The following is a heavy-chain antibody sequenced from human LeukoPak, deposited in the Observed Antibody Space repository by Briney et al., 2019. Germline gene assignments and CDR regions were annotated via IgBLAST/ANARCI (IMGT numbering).Heavy chain of an antibody. Sequence: ASVKVSCKASGYIFTTYFIHWVRQAPGQGLEWMGWINHNNGDTNYVQKFQGRVTMTRDTSISTAYMELTRLRSDDTAVYYCAREGGYDILTGYQDYWGQGTLVTVS. J-gene: IGHJ4*02. CDR3: AREGGYDILTGYQDY. CDR2: INHNNGDT. CDR1: GYIFTTYF. V-gene: IGHV1-2*02. D-gene: IGHD3-9*01.